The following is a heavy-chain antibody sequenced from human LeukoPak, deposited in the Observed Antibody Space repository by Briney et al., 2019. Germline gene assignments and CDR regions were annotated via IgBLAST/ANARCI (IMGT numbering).Heavy chain of an antibody. Sequence: ASVKVSCKASGYTFISYGVSWVRQAPGQGLEWMGWISAYDGHTNYAQIFQGRVTMTTDTSTSTAYMELRSLRSDDTAVYYCARSNFARGIVAVSAPILGILDSWGQGTLVTVSS. D-gene: IGHD2-2*02. V-gene: IGHV1-18*01. CDR2: ISAYDGHT. J-gene: IGHJ4*02. CDR3: ARSNFARGIVAVSAPILGILDS. CDR1: GYTFISYG.